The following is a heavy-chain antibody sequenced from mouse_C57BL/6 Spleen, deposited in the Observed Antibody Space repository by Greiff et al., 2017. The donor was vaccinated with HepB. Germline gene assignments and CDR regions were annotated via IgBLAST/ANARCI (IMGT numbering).Heavy chain of an antibody. J-gene: IGHJ4*01. Sequence: QVQLQQPGAELVKPGASVKLSCKASGYTFTSYWMHWVKQRPGQGLEWIGMIHPNSGSTNYNEKFKSKATLTVDKSSSTAYMQLSSLTSEDSAVYYCARWGYGSSSYAMDYWGQGTSVTVSS. V-gene: IGHV1-64*01. CDR1: GYTFTSYW. D-gene: IGHD1-1*01. CDR3: ARWGYGSSSYAMDY. CDR2: IHPNSGST.